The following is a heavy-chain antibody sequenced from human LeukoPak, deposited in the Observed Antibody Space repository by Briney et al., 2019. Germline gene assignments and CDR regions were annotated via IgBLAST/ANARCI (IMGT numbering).Heavy chain of an antibody. CDR2: IYTSGST. CDR1: GGSISSGSYY. V-gene: IGHV4-61*02. CDR3: ARGTFTMIVVAPEYYFDY. J-gene: IGHJ4*02. D-gene: IGHD3-22*01. Sequence: PSETLSLTCTVSGGSISSGSYYWSWIRQPAGKGLEWIGRIYTSGSTNYNPSLKSRVTISVDTSKNQFSLRLSSVTAADTAVYYCARGTFTMIVVAPEYYFDYWGQGTLVTVSS.